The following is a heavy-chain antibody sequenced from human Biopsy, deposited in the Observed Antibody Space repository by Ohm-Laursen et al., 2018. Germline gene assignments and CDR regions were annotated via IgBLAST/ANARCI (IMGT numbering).Heavy chain of an antibody. Sequence: SDTLSLTCAVYGGSFSGYYWTWIRQPPGKGLEWIGEINHRGSASYNPSLKSRITVLVDTSKNQFSLKLRSVSAADTAVYFCARALDYYDPYYYYAMDVWGQGTSVTGSS. CDR2: INHRGSA. V-gene: IGHV4-34*01. CDR1: GGSFSGYY. J-gene: IGHJ6*02. CDR3: ARALDYYDPYYYYAMDV. D-gene: IGHD3-16*01.